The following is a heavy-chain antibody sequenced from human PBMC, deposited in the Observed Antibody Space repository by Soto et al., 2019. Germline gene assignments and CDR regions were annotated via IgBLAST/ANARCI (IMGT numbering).Heavy chain of an antibody. Sequence: ASVKVSCKASGYTFTSYYMHWVRQAPGQGLEWMGIINPSGGSTSYAQKFQGRVTMTRDTSTSTVYMELRRLRSEDTAVYYCARDESVVAATRWNCFDPWGQGTLVTVSA. V-gene: IGHV1-46*01. D-gene: IGHD2-15*01. CDR3: ARDESVVAATRWNCFDP. CDR2: INPSGGST. CDR1: GYTFTSYY. J-gene: IGHJ5*02.